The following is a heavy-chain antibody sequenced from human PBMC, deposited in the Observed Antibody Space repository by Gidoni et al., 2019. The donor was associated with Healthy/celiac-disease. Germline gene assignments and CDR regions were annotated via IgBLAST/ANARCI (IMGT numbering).Heavy chain of an antibody. CDR3: ARDRFLVAGTCIDY. Sequence: EVQLVESGGGLVKPGGSLSLSCAASGFTFSSYSMTWFRQAPGNGLVWVPSISSSSSYIYYADAVKGRFTISRDNAKNSLDLQMNSLRAEDAAVYYWARDRFLVAGTCIDYWGQGTLVTVSS. V-gene: IGHV3-21*01. CDR1: GFTFSSYS. CDR2: ISSSSSYI. J-gene: IGHJ4*02. D-gene: IGHD6-19*01.